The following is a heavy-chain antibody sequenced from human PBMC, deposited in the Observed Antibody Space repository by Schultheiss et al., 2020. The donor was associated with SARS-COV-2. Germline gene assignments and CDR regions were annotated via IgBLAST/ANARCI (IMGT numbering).Heavy chain of an antibody. CDR1: GGSISSYY. CDR3: ARLGPSTSWFDH. J-gene: IGHJ5*02. V-gene: IGHV4-59*08. Sequence: SETLSLTCTVSGGSISSYYWSWIRQPPGKGLEWIGSIYYSGSTYYNPSLKSRVTISIDTSNRQLSLRLISVTAADTAVYYCARLGPSTSWFDHWGQGAQVTVSS. CDR2: IYYSGST. D-gene: IGHD2-2*01.